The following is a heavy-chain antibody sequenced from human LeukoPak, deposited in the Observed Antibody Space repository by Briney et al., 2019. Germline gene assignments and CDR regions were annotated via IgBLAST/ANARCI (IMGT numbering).Heavy chain of an antibody. CDR3: GKTTVGYSSGRYPGWPVNY. Sequence: GGSLRLSCAASGFTFNNYAMYWVRQAPGKGLEWVAGVFGSGGSAHYTDSVKGRFTIFRDNSKNTVYLQMNSLRAEDTAVYYCGKTTVGYSSGRYPGWPVNYWGQGTLVTVSS. CDR1: GFTFNNYA. CDR2: VFGSGGSA. D-gene: IGHD6-19*01. V-gene: IGHV3-23*01. J-gene: IGHJ4*02.